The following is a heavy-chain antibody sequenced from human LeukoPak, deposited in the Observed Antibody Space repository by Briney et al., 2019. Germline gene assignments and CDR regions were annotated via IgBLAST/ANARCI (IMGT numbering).Heavy chain of an antibody. V-gene: IGHV4-4*07. D-gene: IGHD5-12*01. Sequence: PSETLSLTCTVSGGSINSYWSWIRQPAGKGLEWIGRISGSGTITYNPALQSRLSISIDTSKNQFSLKLMSVTAADTAVYYCYSGYNYYYYYYMDVWGKGTTVTVSS. CDR1: GGSINSY. CDR2: ISGSGTI. CDR3: YSGYNYYYYYYMDV. J-gene: IGHJ6*03.